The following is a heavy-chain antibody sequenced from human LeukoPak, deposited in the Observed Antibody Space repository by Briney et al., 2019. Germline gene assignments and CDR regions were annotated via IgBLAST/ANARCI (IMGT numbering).Heavy chain of an antibody. CDR1: GFTFSSYA. D-gene: IGHD3-22*01. V-gene: IGHV3-64*01. Sequence: GGSLRLSCAASGFTFSSYAMHWVRQALGKGLEYVSAISIHGGDTYYANSMKGRFTTSTDNSKNTLYLQMGSLRAEDMAVYYCARVLRDASGYYDYWGQGTLVTVSS. J-gene: IGHJ4*02. CDR3: ARVLRDASGYYDY. CDR2: ISIHGGDT.